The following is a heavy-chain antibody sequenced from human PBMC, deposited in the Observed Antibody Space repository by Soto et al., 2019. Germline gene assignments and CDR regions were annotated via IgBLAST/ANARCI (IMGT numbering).Heavy chain of an antibody. Sequence: WASVKVSCKASGYTFTSYDINWVRQAAGQGLEWMGWMNPSSGNKAYAQKFQGRVTMTRNTSISTAYMELTSLRSEDTAIYHCARGGVSRGAFDIWGQGTMVTVSS. CDR3: ARGGVSRGAFDI. V-gene: IGHV1-8*01. CDR1: GYTFTSYD. J-gene: IGHJ3*02. CDR2: MNPSSGNK. D-gene: IGHD3-10*01.